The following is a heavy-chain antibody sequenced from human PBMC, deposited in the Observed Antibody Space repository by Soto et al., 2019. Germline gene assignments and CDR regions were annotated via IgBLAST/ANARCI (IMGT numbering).Heavy chain of an antibody. Sequence: QLQLQESGPGLVKPSQTLSLTCTVSGAAISSGGYYWSRIRQRPGKGLEWIGSAYYTGNTYYNPSLKRRVNMSVDTSKNQFSLRLTSVTATDTAVHYWARAGYYDSRGSLRARFDHWGQGALVIVPS. J-gene: IGHJ4*01. D-gene: IGHD3-22*01. V-gene: IGHV4-31*03. CDR3: ARAGYYDSRGSLRARFDH. CDR1: GAAISSGGYY. CDR2: AYYTGNT.